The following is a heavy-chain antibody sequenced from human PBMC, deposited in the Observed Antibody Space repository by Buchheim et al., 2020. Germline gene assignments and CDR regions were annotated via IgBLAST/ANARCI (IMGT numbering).Heavy chain of an antibody. Sequence: EVQLVESGGGLVKPGGSPRLSCAAPGFTFSSYSMNWVRQAPGKGLEWVSSISSSSSYIYYANSVRGRFTISRDNAKNSLYLQMNSLRAEDTAVYYCARDSSGWNSNFDYWGQGT. CDR3: ARDSSGWNSNFDY. CDR1: GFTFSSYS. D-gene: IGHD6-19*01. J-gene: IGHJ4*02. V-gene: IGHV3-21*01. CDR2: ISSSSSYI.